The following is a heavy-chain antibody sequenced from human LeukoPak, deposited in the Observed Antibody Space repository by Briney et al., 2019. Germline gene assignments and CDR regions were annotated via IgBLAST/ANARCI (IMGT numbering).Heavy chain of an antibody. D-gene: IGHD2-15*01. V-gene: IGHV1-18*01. CDR2: ISANNDNT. CDR3: ARDRRSTSGDFDY. CDR1: GYTLSTYG. Sequence: EASVKVSCTASGYTLSTYGISWVRQAPGQRLEWMGWISANNDNTNYAQKFQGRVIMATDTSTNTAYMELRSLRSDDTAVYFCARDRRSTSGDFDYWGQGTLVTVSS. J-gene: IGHJ4*02.